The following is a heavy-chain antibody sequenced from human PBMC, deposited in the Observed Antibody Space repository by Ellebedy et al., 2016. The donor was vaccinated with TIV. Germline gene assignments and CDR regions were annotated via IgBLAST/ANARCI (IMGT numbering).Heavy chain of an antibody. CDR3: ARDNYVGDFWSGRGYYYGMDV. D-gene: IGHD3-3*01. CDR2: IYYSGST. Sequence: SETLSLXXTVSGGSISSSRYYWGWIRQPPGKGLEWIGSIYYSGSTYYNPSLKSRVTISVDTSKNQFSLKLSSVTAADTAVYYCARDNYVGDFWSGRGYYYGMDVWGQGTTVTVSS. V-gene: IGHV4-39*02. CDR1: GGSISSSRYY. J-gene: IGHJ6*02.